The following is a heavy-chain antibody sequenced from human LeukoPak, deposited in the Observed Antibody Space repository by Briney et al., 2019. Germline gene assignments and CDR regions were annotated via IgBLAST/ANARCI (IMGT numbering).Heavy chain of an antibody. CDR1: GYTFTSYY. CDR2: INPSGGST. D-gene: IGHD3-10*01. V-gene: IGHV1-46*01. Sequence: GASVKVSSTASGYTFTSYYMHWVRQTPEQGLERMGIINPSGGSTSYAQKFQGRVTMTRDTSTSTVYMELSSLRSEDTAVYYCARDEFIRRYFDYWGQGTLVTVSS. J-gene: IGHJ4*02. CDR3: ARDEFIRRYFDY.